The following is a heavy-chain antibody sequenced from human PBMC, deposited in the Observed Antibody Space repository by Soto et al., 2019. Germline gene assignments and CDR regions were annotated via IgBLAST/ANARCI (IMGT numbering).Heavy chain of an antibody. J-gene: IGHJ4*02. D-gene: IGHD2-15*01. CDR3: TTESTQRFCDGGPCYTLQTKIHDS. CDR2: IKSKIDGGTT. Sequence: EVQLVESGGGLVKPGGSLRLSCAASGFSFTNGWMSWVRQAPVKGLEWVGRIKSKIDGGTTDFSAPVKGRFTISRDDSKDTLYLKMNSLKTEDTAVYYCTTESTQRFCDGGPCYTLQTKIHDSWGQGTLVTVSS. V-gene: IGHV3-15*01. CDR1: GFSFTNGW.